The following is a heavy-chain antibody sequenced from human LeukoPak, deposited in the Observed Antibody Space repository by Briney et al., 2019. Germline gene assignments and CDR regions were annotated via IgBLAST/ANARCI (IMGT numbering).Heavy chain of an antibody. J-gene: IGHJ4*02. D-gene: IGHD4-17*01. CDR3: ARRGESTNYGDYRFDS. Sequence: GGSLRLSCAASGFTFSSYGMHWVRQAPGKGLEWVSAISSTGGNTYHADSVKGRFTISRDNSKNTLYLQMNSLRVEDTAVYYCARRGESTNYGDYRFDSWGQGTLVIVSS. CDR1: GFTFSSYG. CDR2: ISSTGGNT. V-gene: IGHV3-23*01.